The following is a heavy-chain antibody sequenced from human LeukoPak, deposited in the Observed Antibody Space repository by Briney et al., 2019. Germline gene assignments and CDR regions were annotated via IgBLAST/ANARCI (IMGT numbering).Heavy chain of an antibody. J-gene: IGHJ4*02. V-gene: IGHV3-33*01. CDR3: ARDKEDPSKYFDY. CDR2: IWYNGSIK. CDR1: GFSFSSYG. Sequence: GGSLRLSCTASGFSFSSYGMHWVRQAPGKGLEWVAVIWYNGSIKYNADSVKGRFTISRDNSKNTLYLQMNSLRAEDTAVYYCARDKEDPSKYFDYWGQGTLVTVSS. D-gene: IGHD2/OR15-2a*01.